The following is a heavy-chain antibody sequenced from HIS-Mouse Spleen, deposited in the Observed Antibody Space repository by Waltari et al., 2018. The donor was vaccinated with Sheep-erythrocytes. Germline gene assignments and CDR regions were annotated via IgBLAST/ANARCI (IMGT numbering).Heavy chain of an antibody. CDR2: ISYDGSNK. Sequence: QVQLVESGGGVVQPGRSLRLSCAASGFSFSTYGMHWVRQAPGKGLEWVEVISYDGSNKHYAEVVKGRFTSSRDNSKNTLYLQMNSLRAEDTAVYYCAKDQSSWYLDYWGQGTLVTVSS. J-gene: IGHJ4*02. D-gene: IGHD6-13*01. V-gene: IGHV3-30*18. CDR1: GFSFSTYG. CDR3: AKDQSSWYLDY.